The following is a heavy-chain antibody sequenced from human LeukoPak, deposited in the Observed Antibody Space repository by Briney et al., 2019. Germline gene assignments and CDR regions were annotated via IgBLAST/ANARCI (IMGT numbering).Heavy chain of an antibody. CDR1: GGSISSGGYY. D-gene: IGHD2-21*01. J-gene: IGHJ3*02. CDR2: IYYSGNT. CDR3: ARDLAESDAFDI. V-gene: IGHV4-31*03. Sequence: PSQTLSLTCTVSGGSISSGGYYWSWIRQHPGKGLEWIGYIYYSGNTNYNPSLKSRITISVDTSKNQFSLKLKSVTAADTAVYYCARDLAESDAFDIWGQGTMVTVSS.